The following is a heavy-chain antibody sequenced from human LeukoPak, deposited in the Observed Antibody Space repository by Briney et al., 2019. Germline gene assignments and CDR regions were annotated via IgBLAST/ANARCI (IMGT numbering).Heavy chain of an antibody. CDR1: GYTFTGYY. CDR3: AKCSGWFVRGKDYYYYYMDV. D-gene: IGHD6-19*01. CDR2: INPNSGGT. Sequence: ASVKVSCKASGYTFTGYYMHWVRQAPGQGLEWMGWINPNSGGTNYAQKFQGRVTMTRDTSISTAYMELSSLRAEDTAVYYCAKCSGWFVRGKDYYYYYMDVWGKGTTVTVSS. V-gene: IGHV1-2*02. J-gene: IGHJ6*03.